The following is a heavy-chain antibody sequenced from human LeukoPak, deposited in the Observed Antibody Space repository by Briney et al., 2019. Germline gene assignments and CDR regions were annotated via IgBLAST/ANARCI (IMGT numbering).Heavy chain of an antibody. Sequence: SETLSLTCTVSSGSISSSSYYWGWIRQPPGKGLEWIGSIYYSGSTYYNPSLKSRVTISVDTSKNQFSLKLSSVTAADTAVYYCARHLVAAKSPDFDYWGQGTLVTVSS. CDR3: ARHLVAAKSPDFDY. CDR2: IYYSGST. D-gene: IGHD2-15*01. V-gene: IGHV4-39*01. CDR1: SGSISSSSYY. J-gene: IGHJ4*02.